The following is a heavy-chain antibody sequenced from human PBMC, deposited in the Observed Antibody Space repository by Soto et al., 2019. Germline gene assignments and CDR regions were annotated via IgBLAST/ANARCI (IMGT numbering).Heavy chain of an antibody. V-gene: IGHV1-2*04. CDR2: INPNSGGT. D-gene: IGHD3-22*01. CDR1: GYTFTGYY. Sequence: GASVKVSCKASGYTFTGYYMHWVRQAPGQGLEWMGWINPNSGGTNYAQKFQGWVTMTRDTSISTAYMELSRLRSDDTAVYYCARGLSSYDSSGYYLDYWGQGTLVTVS. J-gene: IGHJ4*02. CDR3: ARGLSSYDSSGYYLDY.